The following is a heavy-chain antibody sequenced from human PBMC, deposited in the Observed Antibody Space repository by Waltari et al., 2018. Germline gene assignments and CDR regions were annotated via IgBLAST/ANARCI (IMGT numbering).Heavy chain of an antibody. CDR2: ISWNSGSI. J-gene: IGHJ6*02. CDR1: GFTFDAYA. Sequence: EVQLVESGGGLVQPGRSLRLSCAASGFTFDAYAMHWVRQAPGKGLEWVSGISWNSGSIGYADSVKGRFTISRDNAKNSLYLQMNSLRAEDTALYYCAKDSTRPGFGSRYYYGMDVWGQGTTVTVSS. CDR3: AKDSTRPGFGSRYYYGMDV. D-gene: IGHD3-10*01. V-gene: IGHV3-9*01.